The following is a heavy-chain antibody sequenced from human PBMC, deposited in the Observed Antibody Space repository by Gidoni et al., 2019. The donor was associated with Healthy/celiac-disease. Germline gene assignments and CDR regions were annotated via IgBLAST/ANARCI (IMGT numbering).Heavy chain of an antibody. CDR3: AKDRIAARLPYYDGMDV. V-gene: IGHV3-30*18. CDR2: ISYDGSNK. D-gene: IGHD6-6*01. CDR1: GFHFSRYG. J-gene: IGHJ6*02. Sequence: QVQLVESGGGVVQPWRSLRLTCAASGFHFSRYGMHWVRQAAGKGLEWVAVISYDGSNKYYADSVKGRFTISRDNSKNTLYLQMNSLRAEDTAVYYCAKDRIAARLPYYDGMDVWGQGTTVTVSS.